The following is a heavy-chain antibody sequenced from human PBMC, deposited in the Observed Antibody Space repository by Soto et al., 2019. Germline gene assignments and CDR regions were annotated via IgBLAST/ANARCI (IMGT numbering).Heavy chain of an antibody. D-gene: IGHD3-22*01. J-gene: IGHJ4*02. CDR2: IYYSGRT. V-gene: IGHV4-59*12. CDR3: ARGGYYDTSGYPNFDY. CDR1: GGSISSYY. Sequence: SETLSLTCTVSGGSISSYYWSWIRQPPGKGLEWIGYIYYSGRTDYNPSLKSRVTISVDTSKNQVSLRLSSVTAADTAVYYCARGGYYDTSGYPNFDYWGQGALVTVS.